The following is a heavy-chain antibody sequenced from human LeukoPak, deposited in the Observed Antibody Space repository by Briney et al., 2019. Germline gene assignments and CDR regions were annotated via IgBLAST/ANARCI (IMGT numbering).Heavy chain of an antibody. CDR2: ISSSSSYI. V-gene: IGHV3-21*01. CDR3: ARDPGEYTILGYMDV. D-gene: IGHD3-3*01. Sequence: GGSLRLSCAASGFTFSSYWMSWVRQAPGKGLEWVSSISSSSSYIYYADSVKGRFTISRDNAKNSLYLQMNSLRAEDTDVYYCARDPGEYTILGYMDVWGKGTTVTVSS. J-gene: IGHJ6*03. CDR1: GFTFSSYW.